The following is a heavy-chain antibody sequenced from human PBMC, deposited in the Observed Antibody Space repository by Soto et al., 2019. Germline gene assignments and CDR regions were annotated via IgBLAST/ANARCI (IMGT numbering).Heavy chain of an antibody. CDR1: GFTFSSYG. Sequence: QVQLVESGGGVVQPGRSLRLSCAASGFTFSSYGMHWVRQAPGKGLERVAVISDDGSNKFYADSVKGRFTISRDNSKNTLYLQMNSLSVEDTAVYYCAKESPDDYGYRCPAFDLWGQGTMVTVSS. J-gene: IGHJ3*01. D-gene: IGHD4-17*01. CDR2: ISDDGSNK. V-gene: IGHV3-30*18. CDR3: AKESPDDYGYRCPAFDL.